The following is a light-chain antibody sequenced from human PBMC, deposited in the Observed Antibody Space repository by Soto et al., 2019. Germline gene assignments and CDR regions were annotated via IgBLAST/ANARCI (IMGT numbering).Light chain of an antibody. CDR3: FSYAGSTYVG. V-gene: IGLV2-8*01. J-gene: IGLJ2*01. Sequence: QSALTQPPSASGSPGQSVTISCTGTSSDVCAYDYVSWYQQHPGKAPKLIIYDVNKRPSGVPDRFSGSKSGNTASLTVSGLHADDEADYYCFSYAGSTYVGIGGGTKLTVL. CDR1: SSDVCAYDY. CDR2: DVN.